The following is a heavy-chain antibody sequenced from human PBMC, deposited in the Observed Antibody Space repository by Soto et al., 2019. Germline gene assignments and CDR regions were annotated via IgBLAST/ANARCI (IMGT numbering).Heavy chain of an antibody. Sequence: GESLKISCKGSGYSFTSYWIGWVRQMPGKGLEWMGIIYPGDSDTRYSPSFQGQVTISADKSISTAYLQWSSLKASDTAMYYCARHKMVPHTGQYSYGEDYFDYWGQGTLVTVSS. D-gene: IGHD5-18*01. J-gene: IGHJ4*02. V-gene: IGHV5-51*01. CDR3: ARHKMVPHTGQYSYGEDYFDY. CDR2: IYPGDSDT. CDR1: GYSFTSYW.